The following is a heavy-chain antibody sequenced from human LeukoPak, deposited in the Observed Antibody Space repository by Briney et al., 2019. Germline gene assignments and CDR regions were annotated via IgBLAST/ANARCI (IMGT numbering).Heavy chain of an antibody. J-gene: IGHJ1*01. D-gene: IGHD1-26*01. CDR3: ARAESGSYSDPDEYFQH. V-gene: IGHV1-18*01. Sequence: ASVKVSCKASGYTFTSYGISWVRQAPGQGLEWMGWISANNGNTNYAQKLQGRVTMTTDTSTSTAYMELRSLRSDDTAVYYCARAESGSYSDPDEYFQHWGQGTLVTVSS. CDR1: GYTFTSYG. CDR2: ISANNGNT.